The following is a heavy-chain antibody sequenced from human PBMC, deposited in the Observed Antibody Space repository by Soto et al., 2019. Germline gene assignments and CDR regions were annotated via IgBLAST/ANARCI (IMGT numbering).Heavy chain of an antibody. Sequence: SETLSLTCTVSGGSISSYCWSWIRQPPGKGLEWIGYIYYSGSTNYNPSLKSRVTISVDTSKNQFSLKLSSVTAADTAVYYCARDSGYCSGGSCSWWFDPWGQGTLVTVSS. CDR3: ARDSGYCSGGSCSWWFDP. V-gene: IGHV4-59*01. J-gene: IGHJ5*02. CDR1: GGSISSYC. CDR2: IYYSGST. D-gene: IGHD2-15*01.